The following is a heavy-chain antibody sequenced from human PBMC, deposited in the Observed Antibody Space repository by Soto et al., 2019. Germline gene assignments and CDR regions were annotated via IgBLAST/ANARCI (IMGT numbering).Heavy chain of an antibody. V-gene: IGHV4-4*07. CDR3: ARDRISSQRGNWFDP. CDR2: IYTSGST. Sequence: SETLSLTCTVSGGSISSYYWSWIRQPAGKGLEWIGRIYTSGSTNYNPSLKSRVTMSVDTSKNQFSLKLSSVTAADTAVYYCARDRISSQRGNWFDPWGQGTLVTVSS. CDR1: GGSISSYY. J-gene: IGHJ5*02. D-gene: IGHD2-15*01.